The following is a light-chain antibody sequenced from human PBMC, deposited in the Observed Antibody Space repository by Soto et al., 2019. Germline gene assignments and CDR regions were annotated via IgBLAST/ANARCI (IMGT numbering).Light chain of an antibody. CDR1: SSDVGGYNF. CDR3: SSYAGNSIWV. V-gene: IGLV2-8*01. J-gene: IGLJ3*02. Sequence: QSALTQPPSASGSPGQSVTISCTGTSSDVGGYNFVSWYQQHPGKAPKLIIYEVSNRPSGVPGRFSGSKSGNTASLTVSGLQAEDEADYYCSSYAGNSIWVFGGGTKLTVL. CDR2: EVS.